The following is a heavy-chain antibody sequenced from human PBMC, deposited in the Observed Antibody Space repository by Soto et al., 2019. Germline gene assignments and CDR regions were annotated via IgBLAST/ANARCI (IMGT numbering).Heavy chain of an antibody. CDR1: GFTFSSYG. CDR3: ARGHDYGDYALDI. CDR2: IWYDGSNK. D-gene: IGHD4-17*01. V-gene: IGHV3-33*01. Sequence: GGSLRLSCAASGFTFSSYGMHWFRQAPGKGLEWVAVIWYDGSNKYYADSVKGRFTISRDNSKDTLYLQMNSLRAEDTAVYYCARGHDYGDYALDIWGQGTMVTVSS. J-gene: IGHJ3*02.